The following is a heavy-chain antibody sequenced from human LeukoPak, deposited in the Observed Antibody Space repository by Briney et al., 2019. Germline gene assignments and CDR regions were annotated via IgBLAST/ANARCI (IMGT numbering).Heavy chain of an antibody. V-gene: IGHV3-23*01. Sequence: PGGSLRLSCAASGFTFSSYAMSWVRQAPGKGLEWVSAISGSGGSTYYADSVKGRFTISRDNSKNTLYLQMNSLRAEDTAVYYCATAGCSSTSCYGPNDYWGQGTLVTVSS. CDR2: ISGSGGST. D-gene: IGHD2-2*01. CDR1: GFTFSSYA. CDR3: ATAGCSSTSCYGPNDY. J-gene: IGHJ4*02.